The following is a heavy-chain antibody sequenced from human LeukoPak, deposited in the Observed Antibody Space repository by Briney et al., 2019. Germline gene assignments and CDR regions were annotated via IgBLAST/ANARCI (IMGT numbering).Heavy chain of an antibody. J-gene: IGHJ2*01. V-gene: IGHV4-39*01. CDR1: GGSISSSSYY. CDR3: ARHDRATYYYDSRDFDL. D-gene: IGHD3-22*01. CDR2: IYYSGST. Sequence: SETLSLTCTVSGGSISSSSYYWGWIRQPPGKGLEWIGSIYYSGSTYYNPSLKSRVTISVDTSKNQFSLKLSSVTAADTAVYYCARHDRATYYYDSRDFDLWGRGTLVTVSS.